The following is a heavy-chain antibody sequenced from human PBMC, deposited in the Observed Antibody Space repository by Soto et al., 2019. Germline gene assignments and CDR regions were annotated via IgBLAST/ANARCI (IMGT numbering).Heavy chain of an antibody. CDR1: GFTFSSYA. Sequence: PGGSLRLSCAASGFTFSSYAMSWVRQAPGKGLEWVSAISGSGGSTYYADSVKGRFTISRDNSKNTLYLQMNSLRAEDTAVYYCAKDLILRQGQWLVSVNPWFDPWGQGTLVTVSS. CDR2: ISGSGGST. V-gene: IGHV3-23*01. D-gene: IGHD6-19*01. J-gene: IGHJ5*02. CDR3: AKDLILRQGQWLVSVNPWFDP.